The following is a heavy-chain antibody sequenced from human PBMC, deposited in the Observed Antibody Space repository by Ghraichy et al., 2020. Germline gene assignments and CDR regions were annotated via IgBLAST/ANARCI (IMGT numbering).Heavy chain of an antibody. CDR2: ISAYNGNT. CDR3: AGDDTKGYFDY. CDR1: GYTFTSYG. Sequence: ASVKVSCKASGYTFTSYGISWVRQAPGQGLEWMGWISAYNGNTNYAQKLQGRVTMTTDPSTSTAYMELRSLRSDDTAVYYCAGDDTKGYFDYWGQGTLVTVSS. J-gene: IGHJ4*02. V-gene: IGHV1-18*04. D-gene: IGHD2-8*01.